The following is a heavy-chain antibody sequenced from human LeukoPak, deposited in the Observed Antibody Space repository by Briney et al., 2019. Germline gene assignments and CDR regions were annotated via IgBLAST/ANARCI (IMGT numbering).Heavy chain of an antibody. V-gene: IGHV4-59*01. CDR3: ARITIHGDSVL. CDR2: IYYTGRT. J-gene: IGHJ4*02. D-gene: IGHD2-21*02. CDR1: GGPISVDY. Sequence: PSQTLSLTSIFSGGPISVDYWNWIRQAPGKGLEWIGYIYYTGRTKYNPSLASRLTISIDTSKSPVSLRLTSVTAADTAVYYCARITIHGDSVLWGQGSLVTVSS.